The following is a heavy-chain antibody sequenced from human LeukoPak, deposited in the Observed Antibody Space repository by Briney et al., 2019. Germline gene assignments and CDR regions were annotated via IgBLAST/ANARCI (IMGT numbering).Heavy chain of an antibody. Sequence: GRSLRLSCAASGFTFSSHLMHWVRQAQGTGLVWVSSVKSDGTATNYADSVKGRFTISRDNAKNTLYLQMNSLRVEDTAVYYCVRKFATGDWGQGTLVTVSS. CDR1: GFTFSSHL. CDR3: VRKFATGD. D-gene: IGHD1-14*01. V-gene: IGHV3-74*01. J-gene: IGHJ4*02. CDR2: VKSDGTAT.